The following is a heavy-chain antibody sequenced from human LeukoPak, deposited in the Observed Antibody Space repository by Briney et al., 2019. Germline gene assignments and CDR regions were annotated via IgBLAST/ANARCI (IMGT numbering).Heavy chain of an antibody. CDR2: IYYSGST. CDR3: ARVGYSGAFDI. D-gene: IGHD3-22*01. Sequence: SETLSLTCTVSGGSISSYYWSWIRLPPGKGLEWIGYIYYSGSTNYNPSLKSRVTISVDTSKNQFSLKMSSVTAADTAVYYCARVGYSGAFDIWGQGTMVTVSS. V-gene: IGHV4-59*08. J-gene: IGHJ3*02. CDR1: GGSISSYY.